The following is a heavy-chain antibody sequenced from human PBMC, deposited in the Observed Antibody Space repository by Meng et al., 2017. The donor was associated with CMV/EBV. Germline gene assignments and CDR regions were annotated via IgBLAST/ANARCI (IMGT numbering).Heavy chain of an antibody. CDR3: ATPINGAWSL. CDR1: GLTFRNLW. Sequence: GGSLRLSCATSGLTFRNLWMSWVRQAPGKGLEWVANINPDATEKYYVDFVKGRFTISRENAKNSVYLQMNSLRVGDAAVYYCATPINGAWSLRGQGALVTVSS. J-gene: IGHJ4*02. V-gene: IGHV3-7*01. D-gene: IGHD2-8*01. CDR2: INPDATEK.